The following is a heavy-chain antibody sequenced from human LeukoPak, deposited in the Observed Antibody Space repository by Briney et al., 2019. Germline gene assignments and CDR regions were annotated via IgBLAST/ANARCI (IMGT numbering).Heavy chain of an antibody. CDR1: GFTFSSYE. CDR2: ISSSGSTI. V-gene: IGHV3-48*03. CDR3: AKAPSVGATPPGGY. Sequence: GGSLRLSCAASGFTFSSYEMNWVRQAPGKGLEWVSYISSSGSTIYYSDSVKGRFTISRDNAKNSLYLQMNSLRAEDTAVYYCAKAPSVGATPPGGYWGQGTVVTVSS. D-gene: IGHD1-26*01. J-gene: IGHJ4*02.